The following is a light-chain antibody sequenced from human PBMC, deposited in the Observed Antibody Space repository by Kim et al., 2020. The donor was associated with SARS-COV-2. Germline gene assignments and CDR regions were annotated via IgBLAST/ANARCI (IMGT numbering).Light chain of an antibody. CDR3: QTWDSNTAV. CDR2: QDN. J-gene: IGLJ2*01. V-gene: IGLV3-1*01. Sequence: VSPGQTASITCTGDKLGNKYACWYQQKPGQSPVLVIYQDNKRPSGIPERFSGSNSGNTATLTISGTQSMDEADYYCQTWDSNTAVFGGGTQLTVL. CDR1: KLGNKY.